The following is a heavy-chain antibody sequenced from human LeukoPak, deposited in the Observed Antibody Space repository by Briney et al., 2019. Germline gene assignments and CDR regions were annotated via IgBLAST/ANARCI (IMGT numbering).Heavy chain of an antibody. J-gene: IGHJ3*02. Sequence: GGSLRLSCAASGFTFSNYAMIWVRQAPGKGLEWVSAISGSGGSTYYADSVKGRFTISRDNSKNTLYLQMNSLRAEDTAVYYCAKDLGLWFGESMAFDIWGQGTMVTVSS. CDR2: ISGSGGST. CDR3: AKDLGLWFGESMAFDI. CDR1: GFTFSNYA. D-gene: IGHD3-10*01. V-gene: IGHV3-23*01.